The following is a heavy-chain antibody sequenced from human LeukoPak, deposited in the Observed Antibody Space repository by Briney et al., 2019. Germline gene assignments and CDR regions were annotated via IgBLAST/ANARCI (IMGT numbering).Heavy chain of an antibody. CDR1: GFTFATYW. V-gene: IGHV3-7*01. CDR2: IKHDGREK. CDR3: ARDPGRGYDI. D-gene: IGHD3-22*01. Sequence: GGSLRLSCAASGFTFATYWMAWVRQAPGKWLEWVAVIKHDGREKKSVDSVKGRFTVSRDNAKNSLYLQMNSLSAEDAAVYYCARDPGRGYDIWGQGTMVTVSS. J-gene: IGHJ3*02.